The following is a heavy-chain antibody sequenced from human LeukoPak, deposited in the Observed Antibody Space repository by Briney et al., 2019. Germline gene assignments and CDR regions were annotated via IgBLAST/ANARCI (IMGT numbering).Heavy chain of an antibody. Sequence: PSETLSLTRTVSGASVNSYYWDWIRQPPGKGLEWIGCISDSGRTYYNPSLKSRVTISLGTSNNQFSLRLTSVTAADSAMYYCTKGYYEPFDSWGQGTLVTVSS. V-gene: IGHV4-59*02. J-gene: IGHJ4*02. CDR3: TKGYYEPFDS. CDR1: GASVNSYY. D-gene: IGHD3-22*01. CDR2: ISDSGRT.